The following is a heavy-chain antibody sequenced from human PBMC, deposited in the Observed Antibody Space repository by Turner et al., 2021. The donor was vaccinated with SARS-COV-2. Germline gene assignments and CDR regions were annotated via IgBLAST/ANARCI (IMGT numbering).Heavy chain of an antibody. CDR2: LKQDGSEK. D-gene: IGHD2-15*01. Sequence: EVQLVESGGGLVQPGGSLRLSCAASGFTFSSYWMNWVRQAPGKGLGWVANLKQDGSEKYYVDSVKGRFTISRDNAKNSLYLQMNSLRAEDTAVYYCAREESGSFGAYGMDVWGQGTTVTVSS. CDR1: GFTFSSYW. V-gene: IGHV3-7*03. CDR3: AREESGSFGAYGMDV. J-gene: IGHJ6*02.